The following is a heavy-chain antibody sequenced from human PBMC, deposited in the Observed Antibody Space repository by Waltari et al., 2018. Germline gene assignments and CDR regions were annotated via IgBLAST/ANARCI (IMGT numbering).Heavy chain of an antibody. D-gene: IGHD3-10*01. CDR3: AIARPYYGSGLGY. J-gene: IGHJ4*02. V-gene: IGHV1-3*01. CDR2: INAGNGNT. CDR1: GYTFTSYA. Sequence: QVQLVQSGAEVKKPGASVKVSCKASGYTFTSYAMQGVRPAPGQRLEWMGWINAGNGNTKYSQKFQGRVTITRDTSASTAYMELSSLRSEDTAVYYCAIARPYYGSGLGYWGQGTLVTVSS.